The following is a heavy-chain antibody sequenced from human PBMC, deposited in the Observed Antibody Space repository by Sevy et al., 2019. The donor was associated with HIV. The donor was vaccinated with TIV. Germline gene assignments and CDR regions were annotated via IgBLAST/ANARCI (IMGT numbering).Heavy chain of an antibody. D-gene: IGHD3-16*02. CDR3: ARGRMITFGGVIVTPDDAFDI. V-gene: IGHV4-4*07. J-gene: IGHJ3*02. Sequence: SETLSLTCTVSGGSISSYYWSWIRQPAGKGLEWIGRIYTSGSTNYIPSLKSRVTMSVDTSKNQFSLKLSSVTAADTAVYSCARGRMITFGGVIVTPDDAFDIWGQGTMVTVSS. CDR1: GGSISSYY. CDR2: IYTSGST.